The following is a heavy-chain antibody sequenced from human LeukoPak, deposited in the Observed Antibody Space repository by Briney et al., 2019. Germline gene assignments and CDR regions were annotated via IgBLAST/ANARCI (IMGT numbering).Heavy chain of an antibody. CDR3: ARDWAVAGTGFSDY. D-gene: IGHD6-19*01. CDR2: ISSSGSTI. V-gene: IGHV3-11*01. J-gene: IGHJ4*02. CDR1: GFTFSAYY. Sequence: GGSLRLSCAASGFTFSAYYMSWIRQAPGKGLEWVSYISSSGSTIYYADSVKGRFTISRDNAKNSLYLQMDSLRAEDTAVYYCARDWAVAGTGFSDYWGQGTLVTVSS.